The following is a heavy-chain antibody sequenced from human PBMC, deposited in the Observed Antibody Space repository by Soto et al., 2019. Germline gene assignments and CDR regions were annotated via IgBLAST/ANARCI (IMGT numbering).Heavy chain of an antibody. V-gene: IGHV3-30*03. CDR2: ISSDGTTK. D-gene: IGHD4-4*01. Sequence: GGSLRLSCAASEVNFGGDVMHWVRQAPGKGLEWVAVISSDGTTKYYSDSVKGRFIVSRDNSDKTLSLQMNSLSPEDTAVYYCARGLGAYSRLKSHGMAVWGQGTTVTVSS. J-gene: IGHJ6*02. CDR1: EVNFGGDV. CDR3: ARGLGAYSRLKSHGMAV.